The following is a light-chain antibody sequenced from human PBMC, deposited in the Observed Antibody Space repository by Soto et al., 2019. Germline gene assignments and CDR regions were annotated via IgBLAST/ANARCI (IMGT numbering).Light chain of an antibody. CDR3: SSYTTSSTLNVV. CDR1: SSDIGVYNY. J-gene: IGLJ2*01. Sequence: QSALTQPASVSGSPGQSITISCTGTSSDIGVYNYVSWYQQHPGKAPKLMIYEVSNRPSGVSNRFSGSKSGNTASLTISGLQAEDEAYYYCSSYTTSSTLNVVFGGGTKLTVL. CDR2: EVS. V-gene: IGLV2-14*01.